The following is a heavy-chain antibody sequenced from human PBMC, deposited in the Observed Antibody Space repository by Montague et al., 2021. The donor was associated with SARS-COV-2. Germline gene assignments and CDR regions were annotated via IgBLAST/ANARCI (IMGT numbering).Heavy chain of an antibody. D-gene: IGHD6-6*01. Sequence: SETLSLTCAVYGGSLSGDHWSWIRQHPGKGLEWIGEVNHSGHTNXXVSLKSRVTRSVDTSKSQFSLQVRSVTAADTAVYFCAIGPVGVAARLRYYFDQWGQGTLVTVSS. V-gene: IGHV4-34*01. CDR2: VNHSGHT. CDR3: AIGPVGVAARLRYYFDQ. J-gene: IGHJ4*02. CDR1: GGSLSGDH.